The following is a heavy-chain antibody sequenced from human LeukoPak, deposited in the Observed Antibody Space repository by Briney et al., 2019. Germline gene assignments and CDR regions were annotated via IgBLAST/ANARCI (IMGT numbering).Heavy chain of an antibody. CDR3: ARASGYCSSTSCLYYYYYGMDV. V-gene: IGHV1-24*01. D-gene: IGHD2-2*03. CDR2: FDPEDGET. J-gene: IGHJ6*02. CDR1: GYTLTELS. Sequence: AASVKVSCKVSGYTLTELSMHWVRQAPGKGLEWMGGFDPEDGETIYAQKFQGRVTMTEDTSTDTAYMELSSLRSEDTAVYYCARASGYCSSTSCLYYYYYGMDVWGQGTTVTVSS.